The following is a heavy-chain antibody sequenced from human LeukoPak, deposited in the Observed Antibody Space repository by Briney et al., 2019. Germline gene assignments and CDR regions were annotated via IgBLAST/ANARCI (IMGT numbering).Heavy chain of an antibody. CDR3: ARGITIFGVVISLYYFDY. Sequence: GRSLRLSCGASGFTFSSYWMHWVRQAPGKGLVWVSRINSDGSSTSYADSVKGRFTISRDNAKNTLYLQMNSLRAEDTAVYYCARGITIFGVVISLYYFDYWGQGTLVTVSS. V-gene: IGHV3-74*01. D-gene: IGHD3-3*01. J-gene: IGHJ4*02. CDR2: INSDGSST. CDR1: GFTFSSYW.